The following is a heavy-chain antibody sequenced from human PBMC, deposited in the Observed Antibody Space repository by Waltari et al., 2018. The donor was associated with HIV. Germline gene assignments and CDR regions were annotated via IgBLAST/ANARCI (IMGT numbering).Heavy chain of an antibody. D-gene: IGHD2-15*01. J-gene: IGHJ4*02. CDR2: ISSSSSYI. V-gene: IGHV3-21*01. CDR3: ARDPPRGYCSGGSCYSNFDY. Sequence: EVQLVESGGGLVKPGGSLRLSCAASGFTFSSYSMNWVRQAPGKGLEWVSSISSSSSYIYYADSVKGRFTISRDNAKNSLYLQMNSLRAEDTAVYYCARDPPRGYCSGGSCYSNFDYWGQGTLVTVSS. CDR1: GFTFSSYS.